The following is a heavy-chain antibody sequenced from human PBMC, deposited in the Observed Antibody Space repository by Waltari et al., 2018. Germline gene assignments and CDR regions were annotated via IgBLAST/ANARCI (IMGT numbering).Heavy chain of an antibody. CDR3: ARIPGYLGSGKYTLDY. J-gene: IGHJ4*02. CDR1: GFSLSNTRLG. Sequence: QVTLKESGPVLVKPTETLTLTCTVSGFSLSNTRLGVSWIRQPPGKALEWLAHIFSNDEKSYSTSLKSRLTISKDTSKSQVVLTMTNIDPVDTATYYCARIPGYLGSGKYTLDYWGQGTLVTVSS. D-gene: IGHD3-10*01. V-gene: IGHV2-26*01. CDR2: IFSNDEK.